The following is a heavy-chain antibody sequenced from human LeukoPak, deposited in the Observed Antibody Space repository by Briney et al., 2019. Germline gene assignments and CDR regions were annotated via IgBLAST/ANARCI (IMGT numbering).Heavy chain of an antibody. CDR3: ARDYNAGDWFDP. Sequence: PSETLSLTCTVSGGSISSYYWSWIRQPPGKGLEWIGYIYYSGSANYNPSLKSRVTISVDTSKNQFSLKLTSVTAADTAVYYCARDYNAGDWFDPWGQGSLVTVSS. D-gene: IGHD3-10*01. J-gene: IGHJ5*02. CDR2: IYYSGSA. V-gene: IGHV4-59*01. CDR1: GGSISSYY.